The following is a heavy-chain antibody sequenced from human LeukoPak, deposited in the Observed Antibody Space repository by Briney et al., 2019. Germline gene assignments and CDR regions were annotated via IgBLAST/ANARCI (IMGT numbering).Heavy chain of an antibody. V-gene: IGHV1-18*01. D-gene: IGHD6-19*01. CDR1: GYTFTSHS. CDR3: ARDPSNSSGRYEYFDY. CDR2: NSAWNGDT. J-gene: IGHJ4*02. Sequence: ASVKVSCKASGYTFTSHSISWVRQAPGQGLEWMGWNSAWNGDTNYAQNFQGRITMTTDAPTTTAYMELRSLTSDDTAVNYCARDPSNSSGRYEYFDYWGQGTLVTVSS.